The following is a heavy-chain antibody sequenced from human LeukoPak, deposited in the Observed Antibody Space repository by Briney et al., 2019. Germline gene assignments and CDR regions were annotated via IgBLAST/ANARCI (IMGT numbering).Heavy chain of an antibody. V-gene: IGHV4-59*08. CDR3: ARRFDS. CDR1: GDSITSYN. J-gene: IGHJ4*02. Sequence: SETLSLTRTVSGDSITSYNWNWIRQPPGKGLEWIGYFSYSGSTNYNPSLESRVTISVDTSKNQFSLKLTSVTAADTAVYYCARRFDSWGQGTLVTVSS. CDR2: FSYSGST.